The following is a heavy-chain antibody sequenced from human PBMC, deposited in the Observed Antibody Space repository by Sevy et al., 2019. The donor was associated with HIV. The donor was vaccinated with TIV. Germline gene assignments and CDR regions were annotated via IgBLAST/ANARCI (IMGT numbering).Heavy chain of an antibody. Sequence: GGSLRLSCTASGFTFGDYAMSWFRQAPGKGLEWVGFIRSKAYGGSTEYAASVKGRFTISRDDSKSIAYLQMNSLKTEETAVYYCTREQTYYYDSSGYYYGNHFDYWGQGTLVTVSS. CDR1: GFTFGDYA. V-gene: IGHV3-49*03. CDR3: TREQTYYYDSSGYYYGNHFDY. CDR2: IRSKAYGGST. D-gene: IGHD3-22*01. J-gene: IGHJ4*02.